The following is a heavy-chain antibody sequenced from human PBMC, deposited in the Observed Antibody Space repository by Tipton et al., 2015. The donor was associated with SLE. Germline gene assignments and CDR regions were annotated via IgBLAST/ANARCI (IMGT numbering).Heavy chain of an antibody. CDR1: GGSFSGYY. J-gene: IGHJ3*02. Sequence: TLSLSCAVYGGSFSGYYWSWIRQPPGKGLEWIGEINHSGSTNYSPSLKSRVTISVDASKNQFSLKLSSVTAADTAVYYCAREPPRDAFDIWGQGTMVTVSS. V-gene: IGHV4-34*01. CDR2: INHSGST. CDR3: AREPPRDAFDI.